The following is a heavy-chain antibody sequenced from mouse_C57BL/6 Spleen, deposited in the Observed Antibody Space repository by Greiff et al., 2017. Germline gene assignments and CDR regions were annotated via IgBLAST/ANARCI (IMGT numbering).Heavy chain of an antibody. V-gene: IGHV1-64*01. CDR3: AITTVVATGDFFGYFDV. CDR1: GYTFTSYW. D-gene: IGHD1-1*01. Sequence: QVQLQQPGAELVKPGASVKLSCKASGYTFTSYWMHWVKQRPGQGLEWIGMIHPNSGSTHYNEKFKSKATLTVDKSSSTAYMQLSSLTSEDSAVYYCAITTVVATGDFFGYFDVWGTGTTVTVSS. J-gene: IGHJ1*03. CDR2: IHPNSGST.